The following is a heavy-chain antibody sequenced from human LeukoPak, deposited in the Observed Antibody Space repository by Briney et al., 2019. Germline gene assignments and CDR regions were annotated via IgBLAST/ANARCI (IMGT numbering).Heavy chain of an antibody. Sequence: GASVKVSCKASGGTFSSYTISWVRQAPGQGLEWMGRIIPILGIANYAQKFQGRVTITADKSTSTSYMELSSLRSEDTAVYYCARESPLVGDDVFWFDYWGQGTLVTVSS. CDR1: GGTFSSYT. CDR3: ARESPLVGDDVFWFDY. V-gene: IGHV1-69*04. CDR2: IIPILGIA. J-gene: IGHJ4*02. D-gene: IGHD4-17*01.